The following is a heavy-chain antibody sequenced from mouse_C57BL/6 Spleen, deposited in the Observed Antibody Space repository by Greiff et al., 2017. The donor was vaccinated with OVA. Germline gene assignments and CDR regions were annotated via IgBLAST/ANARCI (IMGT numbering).Heavy chain of an antibody. CDR3: ARSRGNSMDY. J-gene: IGHJ4*01. CDR1: GYAFSSSW. D-gene: IGHD2-1*01. V-gene: IGHV1-82*01. Sequence: QVQLKQSGPELVKPGASVKISCKASGYAFSSSWMNWVKQRPGKGLEWIGRIYPGGGDTNYNGKFKGKATLTADKSSSTAYMQLSSLTSEDSAVYFCARSRGNSMDYWGQGTSVTVSS. CDR2: IYPGGGDT.